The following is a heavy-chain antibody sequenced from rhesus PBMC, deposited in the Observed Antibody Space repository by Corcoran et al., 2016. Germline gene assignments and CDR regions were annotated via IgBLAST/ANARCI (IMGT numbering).Heavy chain of an antibody. V-gene: IGHV4-173*01. D-gene: IGHD6-37*01. Sequence: LQLQESGPGLVKPSETLSLTCAVSGGSISSNSWTWILQPPGKGLEWIGRISGDDRSTDYNPSLRSRVTISTDTSKTQFSLKVDSVTAADTAVYYCVGLMVAGPVEYWGQGVLVTVSS. J-gene: IGHJ4*01. CDR1: GGSISSNS. CDR3: VGLMVAGPVEY. CDR2: ISGDDRST.